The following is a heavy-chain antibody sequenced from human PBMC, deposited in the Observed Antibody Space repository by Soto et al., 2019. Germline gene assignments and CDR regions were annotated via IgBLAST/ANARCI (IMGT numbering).Heavy chain of an antibody. CDR1: GGTFSSYA. J-gene: IGHJ4*02. D-gene: IGHD2-8*01. CDR2: IIPIFGTA. CDR3: ARSHYTYGLLIDY. V-gene: IGHV1-69*13. Sequence: GASVKVSCKASGGTFSSYAISWVRQAPGQGLEWMGGIIPIFGTANYAQKFQGRVTITADESTSTAYMELSSLRSEDTAVYYCARSHYTYGLLIDYWGPGTLVTVSS.